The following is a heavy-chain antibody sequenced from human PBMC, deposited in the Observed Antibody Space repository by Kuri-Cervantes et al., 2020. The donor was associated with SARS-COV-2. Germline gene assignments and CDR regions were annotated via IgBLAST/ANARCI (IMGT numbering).Heavy chain of an antibody. CDR1: GFAFRDYT. CDR3: AREIRITIFGVVIISYGMDV. D-gene: IGHD3-3*01. V-gene: IGHV3-23*01. Sequence: GGSLRLSCAASGFAFRDYTMSWVRQAPGKGLEWVSAISGSGGSTYYADSVKGRFPISRDNSKNTLYLQMNSLRAEDTAVYYCAREIRITIFGVVIISYGMDVWGQGTTVTVSS. J-gene: IGHJ6*02. CDR2: ISGSGGST.